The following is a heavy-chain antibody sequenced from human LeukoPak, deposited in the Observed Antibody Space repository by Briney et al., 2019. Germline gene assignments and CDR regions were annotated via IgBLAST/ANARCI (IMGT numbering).Heavy chain of an antibody. Sequence: GSLRLSCAGYGFTFSTYSMNWVRQAPGKGLEWVSYISSRSGTIYYADSVKGRFTISRDNAKNSLSLQMNSLRAEDTAVYYCARETNWSFDYWGQGTLVTVSS. D-gene: IGHD1-1*01. J-gene: IGHJ4*02. V-gene: IGHV3-48*01. CDR3: ARETNWSFDY. CDR1: GFTFSTYS. CDR2: ISSRSGTI.